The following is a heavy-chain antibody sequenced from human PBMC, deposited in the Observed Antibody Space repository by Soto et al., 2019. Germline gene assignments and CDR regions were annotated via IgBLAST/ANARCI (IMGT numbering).Heavy chain of an antibody. V-gene: IGHV1-69*01. CDR1: GGTFSSYA. D-gene: IGHD3-10*01. CDR3: ARGGVTMVRGVIIPYYYYGMDV. CDR2: IIPIFGRA. J-gene: IGHJ6*02. Sequence: QVQLMQSGAEVKKPGSSVKVSCKASGGTFSSYAISWVLQAPGQGLEWMGGIIPIFGRANYAQKFQGRVTITADESTSTAYMELSSLRSEDTAVYYCARGGVTMVRGVIIPYYYYGMDVWGQGTTVTVSS.